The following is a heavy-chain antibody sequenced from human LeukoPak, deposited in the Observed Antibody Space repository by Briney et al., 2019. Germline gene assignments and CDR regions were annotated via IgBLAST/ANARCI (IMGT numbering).Heavy chain of an antibody. D-gene: IGHD3-16*01. CDR3: ARDSELKVGGSFDY. CDR1: GXTFSNYG. CDR2: IWYDGSNQ. Sequence: PGRSLRLSCTASGXTFSNYGMHWVRQAPNKGLEWVAIIWYDGSNQYYADSVKGRFTVSRDSSKNTMYLQMNSLRAEDTAVYYCARDSELKVGGSFDYWGQGTLVTVSS. V-gene: IGHV3-33*01. J-gene: IGHJ4*02.